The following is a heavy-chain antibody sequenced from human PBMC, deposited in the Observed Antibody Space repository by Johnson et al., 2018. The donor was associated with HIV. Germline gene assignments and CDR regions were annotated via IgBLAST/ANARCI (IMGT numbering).Heavy chain of an antibody. D-gene: IGHD1-26*01. V-gene: IGHV3-9*01. Sequence: VQLVESGGGLVQPGRSLRLSCAASGFTFDDYAMHWVRQAPGKGLEWVSGISWNCGSIGYADSVKGRFTISRDNSKNTLYLQMNSLRAEDTAVYYCAKRYSGSLRDTFDIWGQGTMVTVSS. CDR2: ISWNCGSI. CDR3: AKRYSGSLRDTFDI. J-gene: IGHJ3*02. CDR1: GFTFDDYA.